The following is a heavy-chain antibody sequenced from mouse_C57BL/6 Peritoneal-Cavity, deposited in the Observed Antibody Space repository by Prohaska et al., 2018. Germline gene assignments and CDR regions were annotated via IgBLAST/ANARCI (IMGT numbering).Heavy chain of an antibody. J-gene: IGHJ3*01. D-gene: IGHD2-1*01. Sequence: PGASVKMSCKASGYTFTSYWITWVKQSPGQGLEWIGDIYPGSGSTNYNEKFKSKATLTVDTSSSTAYMQLSSLTSEDSAVYYCAREDGNYFAYWGQGTLVTVSA. CDR2: IYPGSGST. CDR1: GYTFTSYW. V-gene: IGHV1-55*01. CDR3: AREDGNYFAY.